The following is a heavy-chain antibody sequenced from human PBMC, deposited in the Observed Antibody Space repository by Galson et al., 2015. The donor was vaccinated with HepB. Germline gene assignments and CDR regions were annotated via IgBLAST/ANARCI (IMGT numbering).Heavy chain of an antibody. V-gene: IGHV5-51*03. D-gene: IGHD4-17*01. CDR3: ARLTGDYGAYYYMDV. J-gene: IGHJ6*03. Sequence: QSGAEVKKPGGSLKISCKGSGYSFTSYWIGWVRQMPGKGLEWMGIIYPGDSDTRYSPSFQGQVTISADKSISTAYLQWSSLKASDTAMYYCARLTGDYGAYYYMDVWGKGTTVTVSS. CDR1: GYSFTSYW. CDR2: IYPGDSDT.